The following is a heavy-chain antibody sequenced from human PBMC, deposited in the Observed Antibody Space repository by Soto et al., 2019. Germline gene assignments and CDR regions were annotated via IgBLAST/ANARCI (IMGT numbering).Heavy chain of an antibody. Sequence: SETLSLTCSVSGGSMRDYYWSWIRQSPGKGPEWIGYIYYSGNTNYNPSLRSRVTISEDTSKNQFSLKLLSVTTADTAVYFCAAGEASSRNLAPYYLDFWGQGTLVTVSS. J-gene: IGHJ4*02. V-gene: IGHV4-59*01. D-gene: IGHD6-13*01. CDR3: AAGEASSRNLAPYYLDF. CDR2: IYYSGNT. CDR1: GGSMRDYY.